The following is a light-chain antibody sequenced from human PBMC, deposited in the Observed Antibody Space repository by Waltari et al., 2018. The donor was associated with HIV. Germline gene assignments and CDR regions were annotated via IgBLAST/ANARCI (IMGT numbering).Light chain of an antibody. CDR2: AAS. Sequence: DIQMTQSPSSLSASVGDRVTISCRASQGINNYLAWFQQKPGKPPKSLIYAASSLQGGVPSRFSGRGSGTDFTLTISSLQPEDFATYDFRQSYLYHPTFGPGTKVDV. CDR3: RQSYLYHPT. V-gene: IGKV1-16*01. J-gene: IGKJ3*01. CDR1: QGINNY.